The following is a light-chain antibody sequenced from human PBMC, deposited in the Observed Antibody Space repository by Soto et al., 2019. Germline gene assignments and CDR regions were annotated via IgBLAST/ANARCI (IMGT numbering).Light chain of an antibody. CDR1: SSDVGGYNY. CDR2: DVS. V-gene: IGLV2-14*01. J-gene: IGLJ1*01. CDR3: SSYTSSSTYV. Sequence: QSALTQPASVSGSPGQSITISCTGTSSDVGGYNYVSWYQQHPGKAPKLMIYDVSNRPSGVSNRFSGSKSGNTASLTISGLPAEDEDDYYCSSYTSSSTYVFGTGTKLTVL.